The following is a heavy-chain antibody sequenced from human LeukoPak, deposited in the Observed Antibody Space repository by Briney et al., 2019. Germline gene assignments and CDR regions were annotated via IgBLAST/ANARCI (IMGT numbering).Heavy chain of an antibody. J-gene: IGHJ4*02. CDR2: ISYDGTNK. CDR3: ATGGLGVVVPAATFDY. CDR1: GFTFSSYA. Sequence: PGGSLRLSCAASGFTFSSYAMHWVRQAPGKGLEWVAIISYDGTNKYYADSVKGRFTISRDNSKNTLYLQMNSLRAEDTAVYYCATGGLGVVVPAATFDYWGQGTLVTVSS. V-gene: IGHV3-30*03. D-gene: IGHD2-2*01.